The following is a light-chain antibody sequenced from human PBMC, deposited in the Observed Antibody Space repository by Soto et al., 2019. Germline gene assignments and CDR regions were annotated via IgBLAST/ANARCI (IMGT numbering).Light chain of an antibody. CDR2: TAA. J-gene: IGKJ1*01. V-gene: IGKV1-39*01. CDR1: QSISSN. CDR3: QQSNSLPPT. Sequence: DSQMTQSPSSLSASVGDRVTITCRASQSISSNLNWYQQKPGKAPKLLIYTAASLQSGVPSRFSGSGSGTDFTLTIASLQLEDFATYYCQQSNSLPPTFGQGTKVEIK.